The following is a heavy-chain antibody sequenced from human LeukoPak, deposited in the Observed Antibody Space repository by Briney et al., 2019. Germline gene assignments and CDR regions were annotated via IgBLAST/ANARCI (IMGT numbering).Heavy chain of an antibody. J-gene: IGHJ3*02. Sequence: GGSLRLSCAASGFSFSNYWMVWVRQAPGEGLEWVANMRGDGSREYYLDSVKGRFTISRDNAKNSLYLQMSSLRADDTAVYYCVSDANYYDRSNYYDVLDIWGQGTMVTVSS. CDR1: GFSFSNYW. D-gene: IGHD3-22*01. V-gene: IGHV3-7*01. CDR2: MRGDGSRE. CDR3: VSDANYYDRSNYYDVLDI.